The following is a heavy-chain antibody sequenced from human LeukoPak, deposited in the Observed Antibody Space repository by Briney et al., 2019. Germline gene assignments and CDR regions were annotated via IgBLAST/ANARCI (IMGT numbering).Heavy chain of an antibody. D-gene: IGHD3-3*01. CDR2: IWKDGSDE. J-gene: IGHJ4*02. Sequence: GRSLRLSCAAAGFTFGDFGMHWVRQAPGKGLEWVALIWKDGSDEFYADSVEGRFTISRNNSRNTLSLQMNSLSGEDTAVYYCAREAAFQLEASLDQWGQGTLVTVSS. CDR1: GFTFGDFG. CDR3: AREAAFQLEASLDQ. V-gene: IGHV3-33*01.